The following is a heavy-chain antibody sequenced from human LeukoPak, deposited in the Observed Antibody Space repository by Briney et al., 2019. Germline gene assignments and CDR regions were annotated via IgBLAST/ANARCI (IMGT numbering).Heavy chain of an antibody. J-gene: IGHJ4*02. V-gene: IGHV3-21*01. CDR1: GFTFTSYS. CDR2: ISSSSSYI. CDR3: ARDSTMVRESPLDY. D-gene: IGHD3-10*01. Sequence: AGSLRLSCAASGFTFTSYSMNWVRQAPGKGLEWVSSISSSSSYIYYADSVKGRFTISRDNAKNSLYLQMNSLRAEDTAVYYCARDSTMVRESPLDYWGQGTLVTVSS.